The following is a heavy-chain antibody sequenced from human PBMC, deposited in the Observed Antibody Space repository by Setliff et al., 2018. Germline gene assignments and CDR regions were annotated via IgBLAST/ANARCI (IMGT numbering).Heavy chain of an antibody. D-gene: IGHD5-12*01. J-gene: IGHJ4*02. CDR1: GFRFSTSD. Sequence: GSLRLSCAASGFRFSTSDMHWVRQAPGKGLEWVSFIKPDGSREFYGDPVKGRFIISRDNSKNTLYLQMNSLSAEDTAVYYCAKVPNSGGYAGPFDYWGQGSLVTVSS. V-gene: IGHV3-30*02. CDR2: IKPDGSRE. CDR3: AKVPNSGGYAGPFDY.